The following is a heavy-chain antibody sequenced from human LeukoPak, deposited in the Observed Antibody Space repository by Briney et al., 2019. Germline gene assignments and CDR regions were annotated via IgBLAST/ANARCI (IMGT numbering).Heavy chain of an antibody. CDR1: GGSISSSSYY. V-gene: IGHV4-39*07. CDR2: IYYSGST. D-gene: IGHD3-22*01. Sequence: SETLSLTCTVSGGSISSSSYYWGWIRQPPGKGLEWIGSIYYSGSTYYNPSLKSRVTISVDTSKNQFSLKLSSVTAADTAVYYCASAYYYDSSGYYSPFDYWGQGTLVTVSS. CDR3: ASAYYYDSSGYYSPFDY. J-gene: IGHJ4*02.